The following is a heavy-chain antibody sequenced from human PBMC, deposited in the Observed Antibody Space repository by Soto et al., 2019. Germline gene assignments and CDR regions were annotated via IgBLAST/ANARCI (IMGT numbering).Heavy chain of an antibody. J-gene: IGHJ6*02. V-gene: IGHV1-2*04. CDR2: INPNSGGK. D-gene: IGHD2-2*01. CDR1: GYTFTGYY. Sequence: VAVKVYCKASGYTFTGYYIHWVRQKPGQGLEWTGWINPNSGGKNYAQKFQGWVTMTRDTSISTAYMELSRLRSDDTAVYYCARVAEGGVVPAAMAHYYYYGMDVWGQGTTVTVSS. CDR3: ARVAEGGVVPAAMAHYYYYGMDV.